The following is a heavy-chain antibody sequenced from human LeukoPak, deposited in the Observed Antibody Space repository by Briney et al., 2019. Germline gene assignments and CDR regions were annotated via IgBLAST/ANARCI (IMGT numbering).Heavy chain of an antibody. V-gene: IGHV1-8*03. CDR2: MNPNSSNT. CDR3: ARGVGSLYYFDY. J-gene: IGHJ4*02. Sequence: ASVKVSCKASGYTFTSYDINWVRQATGQGLEWMGWMNPNSSNTGYAQKFQGRVTIARNTSISTAYMELSSLRSEDTAVYYCARGVGSLYYFDYWGQGTLVTVSS. CDR1: GYTFTSYD. D-gene: IGHD2-2*03.